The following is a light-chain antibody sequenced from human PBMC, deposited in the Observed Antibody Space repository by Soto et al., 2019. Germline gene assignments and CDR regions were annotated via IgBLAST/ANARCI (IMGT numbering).Light chain of an antibody. Sequence: DIQMPHSPSSLSAPVGHRVTLTAPASLPISNYLAWYQQKPGKIPNLLIYAASTLQAGVPSQFSGSGSGTDFTLTISSLQPEDVAAYYCQQYNSAPLNFGGGNKGDIK. CDR2: AAS. J-gene: IGKJ4*01. CDR1: LPISNY. V-gene: IGKV1-27*01. CDR3: QQYNSAPLN.